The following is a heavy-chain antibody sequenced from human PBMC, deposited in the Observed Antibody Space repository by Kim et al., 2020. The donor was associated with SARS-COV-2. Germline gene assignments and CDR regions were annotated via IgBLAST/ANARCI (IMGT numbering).Heavy chain of an antibody. CDR2: IDPSDSYT. Sequence: GESLKISCKGSGYSFTSYWISWVRQMPGKGLEWMGRIDPSDSYTNYSPSFQGHVTISADKSISTAYLQWSSLKAWDTAMYYCARHATQRLLWFGEPEPNYYYYGMDVWGQGTTVTVSS. D-gene: IGHD3-10*01. CDR1: GYSFTSYW. CDR3: ARHATQRLLWFGEPEPNYYYYGMDV. J-gene: IGHJ6*02. V-gene: IGHV5-10-1*01.